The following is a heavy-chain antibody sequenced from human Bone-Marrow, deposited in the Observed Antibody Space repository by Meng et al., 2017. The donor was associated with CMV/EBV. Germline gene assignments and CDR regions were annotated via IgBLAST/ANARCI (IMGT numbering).Heavy chain of an antibody. Sequence: ASVKVSCKASGYTFTSYDINWVRQATGQGLEWMGWMNPNSGNTGYAQKFQGRVTMTRDTSISTAYMELSRLRSDDTAVYYCARFFQGYFDYWGQGTLVTVSS. V-gene: IGHV1-8*01. CDR1: GYTFTSYD. CDR2: MNPNSGNT. CDR3: ARFFQGYFDY. J-gene: IGHJ4*02. D-gene: IGHD3-3*01.